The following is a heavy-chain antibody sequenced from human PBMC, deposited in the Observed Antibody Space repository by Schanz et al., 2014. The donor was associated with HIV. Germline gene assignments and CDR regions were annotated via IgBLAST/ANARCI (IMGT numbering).Heavy chain of an antibody. CDR1: GFIFSSYG. Sequence: QVQLVESGGGVVQPGRSLRLSCAASGFIFSSYGMHWVRQAPGKGLEWVAVIWYDGSNKYYADSVNGRFTISRDNSKNTLYLQVNSLRAEDTAVYYCARETRSCGGDCYPLDYWGQGTLVTVSS. J-gene: IGHJ4*02. CDR2: IWYDGSNK. V-gene: IGHV3-33*01. D-gene: IGHD2-21*02. CDR3: ARETRSCGGDCYPLDY.